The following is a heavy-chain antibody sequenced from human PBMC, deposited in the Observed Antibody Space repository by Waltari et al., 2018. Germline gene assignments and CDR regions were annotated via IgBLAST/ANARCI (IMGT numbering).Heavy chain of an antibody. CDR3: ATYLGASLGTAAFDV. V-gene: IGHV4-39*01. J-gene: IGHJ3*01. CDR2: MSFDQAN. Sequence: GWIGQPPEEVVEWLGSMSFDQANDSGQPLKGRVTISRDTSKNQRSLELGSVTAADSAVYYFATYLGASLGTAAFDVWGQGTMVTVSS. D-gene: IGHD1-1*01.